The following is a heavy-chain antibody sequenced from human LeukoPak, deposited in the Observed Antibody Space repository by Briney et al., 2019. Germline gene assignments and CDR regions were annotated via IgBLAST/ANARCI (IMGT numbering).Heavy chain of an antibody. CDR3: ATDLRKTSWISSMIVVVIGAFDI. D-gene: IGHD3-22*01. Sequence: GASVKVSCKVSGYTLTELSMHWVRQAPGKGLEWMGGFDPEDGETIYAQKFQGRVTMTEDTSTDTAYMELSSLRSEDTAVYYCATDLRKTSWISSMIVVVIGAFDISGQGTMVTVCS. CDR2: FDPEDGET. V-gene: IGHV1-24*01. J-gene: IGHJ3*02. CDR1: GYTLTELS.